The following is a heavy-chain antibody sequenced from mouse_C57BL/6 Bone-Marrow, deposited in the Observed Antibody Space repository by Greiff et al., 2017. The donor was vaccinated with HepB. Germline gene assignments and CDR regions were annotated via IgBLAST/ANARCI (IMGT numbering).Heavy chain of an antibody. CDR1: GYTFTSYW. D-gene: IGHD4-1*01. J-gene: IGHJ2*01. V-gene: IGHV1-50*01. CDR3: AREENGDAIFDY. Sequence: QVQLQQPGAELVKPGASVKLSCKASGYTFTSYWMQWVKQRPGQGLEWIGEIDPSDSFTNYNQKFKGKATLTVDTSASTAYMQLSSLTSEDSAVYYCAREENGDAIFDYWGQGTTLTVSS. CDR2: IDPSDSFT.